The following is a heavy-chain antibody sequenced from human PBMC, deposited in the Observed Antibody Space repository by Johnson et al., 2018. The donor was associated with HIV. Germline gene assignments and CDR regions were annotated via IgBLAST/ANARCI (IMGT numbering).Heavy chain of an antibody. V-gene: IGHV3-20*04. CDR1: GFIFNDYV. D-gene: IGHD6-13*01. CDR3: ASHRSIAADDAFDI. CDR2: VNWNGGST. J-gene: IGHJ3*02. Sequence: MQLVESGGGMVRPGGSLRLSCAASGFIFNDYVMNWVRQAPGKGLEWVSGVNWNGGSTGYADSVKGRFTISRDNAKNSLYLQMKSLRAEDTALYYCASHRSIAADDAFDIWGQGTMVTVSS.